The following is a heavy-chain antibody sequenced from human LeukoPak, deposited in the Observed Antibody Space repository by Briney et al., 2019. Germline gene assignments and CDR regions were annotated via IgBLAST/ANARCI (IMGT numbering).Heavy chain of an antibody. CDR2: ISHDGSA. Sequence: PRGSLRLSCAASGFTFSSYGMHWVRQPPGKGLEWIGDISHDGSANYNPSLKSRVTISVDNSKKQLSLNLKSVTAADTAMYYCARESYYCINDTCFSGGFDYWGQGTLVTVSS. J-gene: IGHJ4*02. V-gene: IGHV4-4*02. CDR3: ARESYYCINDTCFSGGFDY. CDR1: GFTFSSYG. D-gene: IGHD3-10*01.